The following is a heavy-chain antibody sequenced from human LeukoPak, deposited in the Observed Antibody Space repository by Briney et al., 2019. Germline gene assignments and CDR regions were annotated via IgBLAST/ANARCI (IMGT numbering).Heavy chain of an antibody. CDR3: ARAPYCSSTSCYPSWFDP. CDR2: ICHSGST. J-gene: IGHJ5*02. V-gene: IGHV4-30-2*01. D-gene: IGHD2-2*01. CDR1: GGSIISGTYS. Sequence: SQTVSLTCAVSGGSIISGTYSWSWIRQPPGKGLEWIGYICHSGSTYYNPSLKSRVTISVDESKNQFSLKLSSVTAADTAVYYCARAPYCSSTSCYPSWFDPWGQGTLVTVSS.